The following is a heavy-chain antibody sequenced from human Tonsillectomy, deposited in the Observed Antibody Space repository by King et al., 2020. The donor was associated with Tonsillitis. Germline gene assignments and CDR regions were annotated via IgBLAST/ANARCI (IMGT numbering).Heavy chain of an antibody. D-gene: IGHD1-14*01. CDR2: VYYSGNT. CDR1: DGSVSSTSYY. V-gene: IGHV4-39*01. CDR3: ASVRGSNRIFDY. Sequence: LQLQESGPGLVKPSETLSLTCTVSDGSVSSTSYYWGWIRQPPGKALEWIGSVYYSGNTYYNPSLKSRVTISLDTSKNQFSLKLNSVTAADTAVYYCASVRGSNRIFDYWGQGTLVPVSS. J-gene: IGHJ4*02.